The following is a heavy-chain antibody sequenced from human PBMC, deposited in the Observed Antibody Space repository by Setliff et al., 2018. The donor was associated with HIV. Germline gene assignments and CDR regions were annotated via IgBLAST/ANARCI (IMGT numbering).Heavy chain of an antibody. J-gene: IGHJ6*03. Sequence: PGGSLRLSCAASGFTFSSYGMHWVRQAPGKGLEWVAVIRYDGSNKYYADSVKGRFTISRDNSKNTLYLQMNSLRAEDTAVYYCARGRRVSSNYYYYYYMDVWGKGTTVTVSS. V-gene: IGHV3-33*01. CDR3: ARGRRVSSNYYYYYYMDV. D-gene: IGHD2-2*01. CDR2: IRYDGSNK. CDR1: GFTFSSYG.